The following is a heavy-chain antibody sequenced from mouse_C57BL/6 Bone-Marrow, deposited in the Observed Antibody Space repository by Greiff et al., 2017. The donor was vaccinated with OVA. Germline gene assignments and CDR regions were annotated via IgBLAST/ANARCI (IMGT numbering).Heavy chain of an antibody. V-gene: IGHV1-19*01. D-gene: IGHD2-4*01. Sequence: VQLQQSGPVLVKPGASVKMSCKASGYTFTDYYMNWVKQSHGKSLEWIGVINPYNGGTSYNQKFKGKATLTVDKSSSTAYMELNSLTSEDSAVYYCARNRLDYAVDYWGQGTTLTVSS. CDR1: GYTFTDYY. J-gene: IGHJ2*01. CDR2: INPYNGGT. CDR3: ARNRLDYAVDY.